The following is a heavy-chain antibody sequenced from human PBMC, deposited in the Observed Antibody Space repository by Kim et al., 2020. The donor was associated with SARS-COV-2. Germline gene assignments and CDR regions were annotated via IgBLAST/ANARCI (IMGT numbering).Heavy chain of an antibody. J-gene: IGHJ6*01. CDR2: INPIIGTA. Sequence: SVKVSCKASGDTYSNYYIPWVRQAPGQGLEWMGGINPIIGTAKYAQNFQGRLILTAYGSTNTAYMQLSSLRSEDTAVYYCANHTGYMDVWGQGTRIPVSS. V-gene: IGHV1-69*13. D-gene: IGHD2-2*02. CDR3: ANHTGYMDV. CDR1: GDTYSNYY.